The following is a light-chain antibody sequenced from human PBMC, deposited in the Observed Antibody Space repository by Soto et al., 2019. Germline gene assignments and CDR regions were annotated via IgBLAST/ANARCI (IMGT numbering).Light chain of an antibody. CDR1: QSVFFSSNKKNY. CDR2: WAS. CDR3: QQYDSNPPSLT. J-gene: IGKJ4*01. V-gene: IGKV4-1*01. Sequence: DIVMTQSPDSLAVSLGERATINCKSSQSVFFSSNKKNYLAWYQQKPGQPPKLHINWASTRESGVPDRFSASWSRPEFSLSLSSVQADNVAVYDCQQYDSNPPSLTVCGGTKVEVE.